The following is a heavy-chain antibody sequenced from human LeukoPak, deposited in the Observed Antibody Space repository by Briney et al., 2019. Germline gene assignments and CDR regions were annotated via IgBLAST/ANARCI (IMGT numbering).Heavy chain of an antibody. D-gene: IGHD5-24*01. Sequence: PSETLSLTCAVSGYSISSGYYWGWIRQPPGKGLEWIGSIYHSGSTYYNPSLKSRVTISVDTSKNQFSLKLSSVTAADTAVYYCASYGVATIRGKSDYWGQGTLVTVSS. CDR1: GYSISSGYY. J-gene: IGHJ4*02. CDR3: ASYGVATIRGKSDY. V-gene: IGHV4-38-2*01. CDR2: IYHSGST.